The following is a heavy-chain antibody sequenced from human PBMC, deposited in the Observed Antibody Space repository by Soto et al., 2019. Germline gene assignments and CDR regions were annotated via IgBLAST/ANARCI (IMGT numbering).Heavy chain of an antibody. J-gene: IGHJ6*03. CDR2: SIPIQGRA. V-gene: IGHV1-69*02. Sequence: QVQLVQSGAEVRKPGSSVKVSCEASGGSFISYIFTWVRQAPGQWLEWMGRSIPIQGRADYALKFQDRVTITAYRSTQTVYMELRSLRPEDTALYYFAKSLVFVDHAYMDVWGKGTKVTVSS. CDR3: AKSLVFVDHAYMDV. D-gene: IGHD3-3*01. CDR1: GGSFISYI.